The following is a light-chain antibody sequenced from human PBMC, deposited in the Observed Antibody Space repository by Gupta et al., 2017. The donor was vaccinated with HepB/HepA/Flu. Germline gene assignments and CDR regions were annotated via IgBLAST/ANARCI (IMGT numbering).Light chain of an antibody. Sequence: DIQMPQSPSSLSASVGDRVTITCQASQDISNYLNWYQQKPGKAPKLLIYDASNLETGVASRFSGSGSGTDFTFTISSLQPEDIATYYCQQYDNLMYTFGQGTKLEIK. CDR2: DAS. V-gene: IGKV1-33*01. CDR3: QQYDNLMYT. J-gene: IGKJ2*01. CDR1: QDISNY.